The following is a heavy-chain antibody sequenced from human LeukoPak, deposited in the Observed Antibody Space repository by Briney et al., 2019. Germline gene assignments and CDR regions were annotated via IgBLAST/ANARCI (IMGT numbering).Heavy chain of an antibody. D-gene: IGHD6-13*01. V-gene: IGHV1-18*01. CDR2: ISAYNGNT. CDR3: ARDEYSSSYYYYYGMDV. J-gene: IGHJ6*02. CDR1: GYTFTSYG. Sequence: ASVKVSCKASGYTFTSYGISWVRQAPGQGLEWMGWISAYNGNTNYAQELQGRVTMTRDTSISTAYMELSRLRSDDTAVYYCARDEYSSSYYYYYGMDVWGQGTTVTVSS.